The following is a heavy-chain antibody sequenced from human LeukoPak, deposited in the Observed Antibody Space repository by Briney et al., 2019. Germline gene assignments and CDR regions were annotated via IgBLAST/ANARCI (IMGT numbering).Heavy chain of an antibody. CDR1: GFTFSRYW. J-gene: IGHJ4*02. CDR3: TRGYPIFDY. D-gene: IGHD3-16*02. CDR2: NNTDGSST. V-gene: IGHV3-74*01. Sequence: GGSLRLSCAASGFTFSRYWMHWVRQAPGKGLVWVSRNNTDGSSTSYADSVKGRFTISRDNAKNTLYLQMNSLRVEDTAVYYCTRGYPIFDYWGQGTLVTVSS.